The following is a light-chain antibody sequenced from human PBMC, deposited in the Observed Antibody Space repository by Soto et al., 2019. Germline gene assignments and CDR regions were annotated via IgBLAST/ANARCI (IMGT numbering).Light chain of an antibody. Sequence: DIPMTQSPSSLSASVGDRVTITCQASQDISNYLNWYQQKPGKAPKLLIYDASNLETGVPSRFSGSGSGTDFTFTISSLQPEDIATYYCQHYDNLPPYTFGQGTKLEIK. V-gene: IGKV1-33*01. CDR3: QHYDNLPPYT. J-gene: IGKJ2*01. CDR1: QDISNY. CDR2: DAS.